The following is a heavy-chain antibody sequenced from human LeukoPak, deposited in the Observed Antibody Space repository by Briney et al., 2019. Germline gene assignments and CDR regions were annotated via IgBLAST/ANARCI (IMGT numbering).Heavy chain of an antibody. CDR1: GGSISSYY. J-gene: IGHJ4*02. Sequence: SETLSLTCTVSGGSISSYYWSWIRQPPGKGLEWIGYIYYSGSTNYNPSLRSRVTISVDTSKNQFSLKLSSVTAADTAVYYCARASGYSSSWYPDYWGQGTLVTVSS. CDR3: ARASGYSSSWYPDY. D-gene: IGHD6-13*01. V-gene: IGHV4-59*01. CDR2: IYYSGST.